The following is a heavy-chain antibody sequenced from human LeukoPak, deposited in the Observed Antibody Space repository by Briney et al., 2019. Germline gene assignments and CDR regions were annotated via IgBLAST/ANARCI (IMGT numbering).Heavy chain of an antibody. CDR2: ISAYNGNT. CDR3: ARAIQRYFDWSHMGQFDY. Sequence: ASVKVSCKASGGTFSSYAISWVRQAPGQGLEWMGWISAYNGNTNYAQKLQGRVTMTTDTSTSTAYMELRSLRSDDTAVYYCARAIQRYFDWSHMGQFDYWGQGTLVTVSS. J-gene: IGHJ4*02. D-gene: IGHD3-9*01. CDR1: GGTFSSYA. V-gene: IGHV1-18*01.